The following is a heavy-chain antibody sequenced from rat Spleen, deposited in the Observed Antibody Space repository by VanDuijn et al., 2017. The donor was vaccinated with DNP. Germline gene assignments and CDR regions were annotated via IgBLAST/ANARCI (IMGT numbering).Heavy chain of an antibody. CDR3: SRHPTHSHFDY. J-gene: IGHJ2*01. D-gene: IGHD1-11*01. V-gene: IGHV5-29*01. CDR1: GFTFSDYY. Sequence: EVQLVESDGGLVQPGRSLKLSCTASGFTFSDYYMAWVRQAPTKGLEWVATISYDGGSTYYRDPVKGRFTISRDNAKRTLYLQMDSLRSEDTATYYCSRHPTHSHFDYWGQGVMVTVSS. CDR2: ISYDGGST.